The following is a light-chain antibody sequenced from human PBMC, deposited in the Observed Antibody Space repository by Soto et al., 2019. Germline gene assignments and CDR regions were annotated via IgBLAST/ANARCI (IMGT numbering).Light chain of an antibody. Sequence: QSALTQPPSASGSPXXXVTISCTGTSSDVGAYKYVSWYQQYPGKAPKLMIYEVTKRPSGVPDRFSGSKSGNTASLTVSGLQAEDEADYYCTSYVGNDIWVFGGGTKLTVL. J-gene: IGLJ3*02. CDR3: TSYVGNDIWV. CDR1: SSDVGAYKY. CDR2: EVT. V-gene: IGLV2-8*01.